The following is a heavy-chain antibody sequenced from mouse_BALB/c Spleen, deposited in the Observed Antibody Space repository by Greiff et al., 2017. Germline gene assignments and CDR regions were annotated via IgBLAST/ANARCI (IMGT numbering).Heavy chain of an antibody. V-gene: IGHV5-15*02. CDR1: GFPFSDYG. Sequence: EVPLVESGGGLVQPGGSRQLSCAASGFPFSDYGLAWVRQSPGQGPEWVAFISNLAYSIYYADTVTGRFTISRENAKNTLYLEMSSLRSEDTAMYYCARAESYYWYFEVWGAGTTVTVSS. J-gene: IGHJ1*01. CDR2: ISNLAYSI. CDR3: ARAESYYWYFEV. D-gene: IGHD1-1*01.